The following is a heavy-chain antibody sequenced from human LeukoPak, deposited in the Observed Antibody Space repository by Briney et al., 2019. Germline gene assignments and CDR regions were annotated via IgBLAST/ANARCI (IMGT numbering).Heavy chain of an antibody. CDR1: GFTVSSNY. J-gene: IGHJ1*01. V-gene: IGHV3-66*01. CDR3: ARYRHCSGGSCYPEYFQH. CDR2: IYSGGST. D-gene: IGHD2-15*01. Sequence: PGGSLRLSCPASGFTVSSNYMSWVRQAPGKGLEWVSVIYSGGSTYYADSVKGRFTISRDNSKNTLYLQMNSLRAEDTAVYYCARYRHCSGGSCYPEYFQHWGQGTLVTVSS.